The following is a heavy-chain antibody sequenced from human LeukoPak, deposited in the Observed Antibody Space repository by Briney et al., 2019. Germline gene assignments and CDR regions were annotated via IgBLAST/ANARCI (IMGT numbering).Heavy chain of an antibody. J-gene: IGHJ6*02. Sequence: SETLSLTCTLSGGSISSYYWSWIRQPPAKGPEWIGYIYYSASTNYNPSLKGRVTISVDTSKKQFSLNLRSVTAADTAVYYCARGLHYNILTGGMDVWGQGTTVIVSS. CDR3: ARGLHYNILTGGMDV. V-gene: IGHV4-59*12. CDR2: IYYSAST. CDR1: GGSISSYY. D-gene: IGHD3-9*01.